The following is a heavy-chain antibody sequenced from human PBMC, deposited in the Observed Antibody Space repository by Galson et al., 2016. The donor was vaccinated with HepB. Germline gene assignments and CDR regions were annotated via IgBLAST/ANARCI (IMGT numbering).Heavy chain of an antibody. V-gene: IGHV3-23*01. CDR2: ISRSGDST. D-gene: IGHD1-26*01. Sequence: SLRLSCAASGFTFNNYGMTWVRQAPGKGLEVVSSISRSGDSTDYADSVKGRFTISRDNSKNTLSLQMNSLRAEDTAVHHCVQGSTAPAVWGKGTTVTVSS. CDR1: GFTFNNYG. J-gene: IGHJ6*04. CDR3: VQGSTAPAV.